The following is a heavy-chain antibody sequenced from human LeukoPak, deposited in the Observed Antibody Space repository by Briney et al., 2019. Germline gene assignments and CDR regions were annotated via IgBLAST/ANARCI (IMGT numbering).Heavy chain of an antibody. J-gene: IGHJ4*02. D-gene: IGHD4-23*01. Sequence: GGSLRLSCAASGFIFSDYGMSWVRQAPGKGLEWVSTISGSGHVTYFASSVKGRFTIFRDNSKNTLYLEMNSLRAEDTAIYYCAKGYGGKFFYFDYWGQGTLVTVSS. V-gene: IGHV3-23*01. CDR1: GFIFSDYG. CDR2: ISGSGHVT. CDR3: AKGYGGKFFYFDY.